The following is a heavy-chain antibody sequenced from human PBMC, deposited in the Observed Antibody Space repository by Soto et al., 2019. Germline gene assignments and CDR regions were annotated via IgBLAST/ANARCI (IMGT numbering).Heavy chain of an antibody. D-gene: IGHD6-19*01. Sequence: QPQLQESGPGLVKPSETLSLTCAVSGGSITRYNHYWGWIRQSPGKGLEWIANIQSSGSTNYNPSLKSRVSISVETSKNQFSLKMNSVTAADTAVYYCARLGSSGWYQGSDLDYWGQGTLVTVSS. V-gene: IGHV4-39*01. J-gene: IGHJ4*02. CDR2: IQSSGST. CDR1: GGSITRYNHY. CDR3: ARLGSSGWYQGSDLDY.